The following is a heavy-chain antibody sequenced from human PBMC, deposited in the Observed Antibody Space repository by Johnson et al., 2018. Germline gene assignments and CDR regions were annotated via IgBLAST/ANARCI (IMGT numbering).Heavy chain of an antibody. CDR1: GGTFSSYA. Sequence: QVQLVQSGAEVKKXGSSXKVXCKASGGTFSSYAISWVRQAPGQGLEWMGGLIPIFGTANYAQKFQGRVTITADESTSTAYMELSSLGSEDTAVYYCASSSGYVINYYYGMDVWGQGTTVTVSS. D-gene: IGHD5-12*01. V-gene: IGHV1-69*01. CDR2: LIPIFGTA. CDR3: ASSSGYVINYYYGMDV. J-gene: IGHJ6*02.